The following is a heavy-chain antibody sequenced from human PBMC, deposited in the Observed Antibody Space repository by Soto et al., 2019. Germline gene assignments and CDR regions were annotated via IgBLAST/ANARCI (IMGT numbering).Heavy chain of an antibody. CDR2: IYYSGCT. V-gene: IGHV4-59*01. D-gene: IGHD3-22*01. J-gene: IGHJ6*02. Sequence: SETLPLTCTVARGSLSSYYWSWIRQPPGKGLERIGYIYYSGCTNYNPSLKRRVTISIDTSKNQFSLKLSSLTAADPALYSPARARDSSGYWVGMDVWGQWTTVTV. CDR1: RGSLSSYY. CDR3: ARARDSSGYWVGMDV.